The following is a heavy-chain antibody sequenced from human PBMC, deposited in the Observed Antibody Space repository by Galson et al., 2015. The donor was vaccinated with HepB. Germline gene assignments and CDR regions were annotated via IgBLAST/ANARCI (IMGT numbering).Heavy chain of an antibody. D-gene: IGHD6-13*01. Sequence: SLRLSCAASGFTFSNAWMSWVHQAPGKGLEWVGRIKSKTDGGTTDYAAPVKGRFTISRDDSKNTLYLQMNSLKTEDTAVYYCTTIIAAAGTWADYWGQGTLVTVSS. CDR3: TTIIAAAGTWADY. V-gene: IGHV3-15*01. J-gene: IGHJ4*02. CDR1: GFTFSNAW. CDR2: IKSKTDGGTT.